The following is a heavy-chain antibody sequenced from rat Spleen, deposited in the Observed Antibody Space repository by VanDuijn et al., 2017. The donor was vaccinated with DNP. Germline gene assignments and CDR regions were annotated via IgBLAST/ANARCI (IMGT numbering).Heavy chain of an antibody. V-gene: IGHV5-20*01. Sequence: EVQLVESGGGLVQPGRSLKLSCTASGFTFSDYYMAWVRQAPTKGLEWVASISYDGSSTYYRDSVKGRFTISRDNAKSSLYLQMDSLRSEDTATYYCARGDYGYNRYAMDAWGQGTSVTVSS. CDR2: ISYDGSST. CDR1: GFTFSDYY. CDR3: ARGDYGYNRYAMDA. D-gene: IGHD1-9*01. J-gene: IGHJ4*01.